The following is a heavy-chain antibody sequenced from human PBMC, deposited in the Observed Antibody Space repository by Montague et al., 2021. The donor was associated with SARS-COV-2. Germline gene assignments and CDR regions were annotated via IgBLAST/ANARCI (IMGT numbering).Heavy chain of an antibody. CDR1: GGSISSSY. J-gene: IGHJ4*02. V-gene: IGHV4-59*08. D-gene: IGHD3-3*01. CDR2: IYYYRST. Sequence: SETLSLTCTVSGGSISSSYLCWIRQPPGKRLEWFGYIYYYRSTTYNPSLKSRVTISVDTSKHQFSLQLISVTTAATAVYYCAGHPRGVSGVVVHHGDFDYWGQGTLVTVSS. CDR3: AGHPRGVSGVVVHHGDFDY.